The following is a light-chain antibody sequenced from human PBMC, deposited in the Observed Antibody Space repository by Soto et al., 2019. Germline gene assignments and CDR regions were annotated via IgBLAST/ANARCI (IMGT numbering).Light chain of an antibody. CDR1: QSVSDN. J-gene: IGKJ1*01. Sequence: EIVMTQSPATLSMSPGETATLSCRASQSVSDNLAWYQQKPGQAPSLLIYGASTRATGIPARFSGSGSGTEFTLTISSLQSEDFVVYYCQQYEKWPPWTFGQGTKVDVK. CDR2: GAS. V-gene: IGKV3-15*01. CDR3: QQYEKWPPWT.